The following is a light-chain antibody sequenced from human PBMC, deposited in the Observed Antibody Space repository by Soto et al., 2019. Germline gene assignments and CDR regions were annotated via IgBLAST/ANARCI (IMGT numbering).Light chain of an antibody. Sequence: QSALTQPASVSGSPGQSITISCTGTSSDVVGYNYVSWYQQHPGKAPKLMIYDVSNRPSGVSNRFSGSKSGNTASLTISGVQAEGEADYYCSSYTSSSSYVVFGGGTEVTVL. CDR3: SSYTSSSSYVV. V-gene: IGLV2-14*01. J-gene: IGLJ2*01. CDR2: DVS. CDR1: SSDVVGYNY.